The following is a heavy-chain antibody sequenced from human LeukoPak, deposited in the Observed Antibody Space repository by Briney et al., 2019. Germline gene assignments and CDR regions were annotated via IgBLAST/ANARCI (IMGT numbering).Heavy chain of an antibody. CDR2: ISWNSGSI. J-gene: IGHJ4*02. CDR3: AKDLASTVTTGFDY. D-gene: IGHD4-17*01. Sequence: GRSLRLSCAASGFTFDDYAMHWVRQAPGKGLEWVSGISWNSGSIGYADSVKGRFTISRDNAKNSLYLQMNSPRAEDMALYYCAKDLASTVTTGFDYWGQGTLVTVSS. V-gene: IGHV3-9*03. CDR1: GFTFDDYA.